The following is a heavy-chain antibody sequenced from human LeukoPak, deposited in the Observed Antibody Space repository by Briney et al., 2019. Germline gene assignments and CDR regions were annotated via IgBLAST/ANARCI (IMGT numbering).Heavy chain of an antibody. Sequence: PSETLSLTCAVYGGSFSGYYWSWIRQPPVKELEWIGEINHSGSTNYNPSLKSRVTISVDTSKNQFSLKLSSVTATDTAVYYCARVRLEWLFCQFDYWGQGTLVTVSS. CDR1: GGSFSGYY. D-gene: IGHD3-3*01. CDR3: ARVRLEWLFCQFDY. CDR2: INHSGST. V-gene: IGHV4-34*01. J-gene: IGHJ4*02.